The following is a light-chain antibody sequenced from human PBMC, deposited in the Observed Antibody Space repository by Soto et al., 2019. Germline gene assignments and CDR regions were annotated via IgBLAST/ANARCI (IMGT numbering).Light chain of an antibody. CDR3: SSFAPSTTRV. Sequence: QSALTQPPSASGSPGQSVTISCTGTSSDVGAYNYVSWYQQHAGKAPKLVIYEVTKRPSGVPDRFSGSKSANTASLTVSGLQAEDEADYYCSSFAPSTTRVFGGGTKLTVL. J-gene: IGLJ3*02. CDR2: EVT. CDR1: SSDVGAYNY. V-gene: IGLV2-8*01.